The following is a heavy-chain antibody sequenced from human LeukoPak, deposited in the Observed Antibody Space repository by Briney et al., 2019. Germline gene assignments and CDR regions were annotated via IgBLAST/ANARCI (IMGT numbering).Heavy chain of an antibody. CDR1: GGSFSGYY. Sequence: SETLSPTCAVYGGSFSGYYWSWIRQPPGKGLEWIGEINHSGSTNYNPSLKSRVTISVDTSKNQFSLKLSSVTAADTAVYYCARGGQIEYFDYWGQGTLVTVSS. J-gene: IGHJ4*02. V-gene: IGHV4-34*01. CDR3: ARGGQIEYFDY. D-gene: IGHD2-21*01. CDR2: INHSGST.